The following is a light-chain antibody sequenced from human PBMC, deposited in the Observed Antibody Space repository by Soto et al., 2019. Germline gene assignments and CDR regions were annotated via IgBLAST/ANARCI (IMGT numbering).Light chain of an antibody. J-gene: IGKJ1*01. Sequence: EIVLTQSPGTLSLSPGEVATLSCSASQSVSSTYLAWYQQKPGQAPRLLISGTSSSATGIQNRFSGSGSGTGFTRTINRLEPEDFTVYYCQQYGHSPRTVGQGTKVEI. V-gene: IGKV3-20*01. CDR3: QQYGHSPRT. CDR1: QSVSSTY. CDR2: GTS.